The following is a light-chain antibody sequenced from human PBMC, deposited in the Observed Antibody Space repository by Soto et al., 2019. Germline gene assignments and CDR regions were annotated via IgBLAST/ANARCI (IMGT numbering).Light chain of an antibody. CDR2: DAS. CDR3: QQYNTVGIT. J-gene: IGKJ3*01. Sequence: DIVMTQSPSTLSASVGDRVTLTCRASQSVSSWLAWYQQKPGKAPKLLIYDASTLETGVPSRFSGSGSQTEFTLTITSLQPDDFATYFCQQYNTVGITFGPGTTVDV. V-gene: IGKV1-5*01. CDR1: QSVSSW.